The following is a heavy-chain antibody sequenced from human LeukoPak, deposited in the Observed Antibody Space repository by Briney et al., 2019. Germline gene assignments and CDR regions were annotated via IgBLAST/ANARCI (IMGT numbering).Heavy chain of an antibody. CDR2: INPNSGGT. Sequence: ASVKVSCKASGYTFTGYYMHWVRQAPGQGLEWMGWINPNSGGTNYAQKFQGRVTMTRDTSISTAYMELSRLRSDDTAVYYCARDTDSSGYYFGFAPWGQGTLVTVSS. J-gene: IGHJ5*02. V-gene: IGHV1-2*02. CDR1: GYTFTGYY. CDR3: ARDTDSSGYYFGFAP. D-gene: IGHD3-22*01.